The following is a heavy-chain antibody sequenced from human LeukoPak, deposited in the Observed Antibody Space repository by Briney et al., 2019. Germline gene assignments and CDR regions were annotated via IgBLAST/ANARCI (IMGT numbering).Heavy chain of an antibody. CDR2: ISYSGTT. CDR1: GGSISSFY. V-gene: IGHV4-59*01. CDR3: ARDKGLPQAFDI. D-gene: IGHD5/OR15-5a*01. Sequence: PETLSLTCTVSGGSISSFYWSWIRQPPGKGLEYIGYISYSGTTSYNPSLKSRVTISVDTSKNQFSLKLTSVTAADTAVYYCARDKGLPQAFDIWGQGTMVTVSS. J-gene: IGHJ3*02.